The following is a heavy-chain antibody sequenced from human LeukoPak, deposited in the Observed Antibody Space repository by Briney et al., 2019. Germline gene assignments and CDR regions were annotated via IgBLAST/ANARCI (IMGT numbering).Heavy chain of an antibody. V-gene: IGHV3-15*01. CDR1: GFTFSNAW. J-gene: IGHJ4*02. CDR3: TTDPLIVVVVAAHRSAFDY. CDR2: IKSKTDGGTT. Sequence: GGSLRLSCAASGFTFSNAWMSWVRQAPGKGLEWVGRIKSKTDGGTTDYAAPVKGRFTISRDDSKNTLYLQMNSLKTEDTAVYYCTTDPLIVVVVAAHRSAFDYWGQGTLVTVSS. D-gene: IGHD2-15*01.